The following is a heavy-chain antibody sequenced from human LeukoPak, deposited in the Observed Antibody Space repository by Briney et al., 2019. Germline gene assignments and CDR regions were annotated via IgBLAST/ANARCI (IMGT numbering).Heavy chain of an antibody. D-gene: IGHD2-15*01. CDR3: ARGPEAYCSGGSCYSGGDDAFDI. CDR2: MNPNSGNT. V-gene: IGHV1-8*03. Sequence: ASVKVSCKASGYTFTSYDINWVRQATGQGLEWMGWMNPNSGNTGYAQKFQGRATITRNTSISTAYMELSSLRSEDTAVYYCARGPEAYCSGGSCYSGGDDAFDIWGQGTMVTVSS. CDR1: GYTFTSYD. J-gene: IGHJ3*02.